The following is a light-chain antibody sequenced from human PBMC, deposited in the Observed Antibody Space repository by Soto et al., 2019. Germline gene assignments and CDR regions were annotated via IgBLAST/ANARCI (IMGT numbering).Light chain of an antibody. CDR3: SSYTSSSTLLYV. CDR1: SSDVGGYNF. Sequence: QSVLTQPASVSGSPGQSITISCTGTSSDVGGYNFVSWYQHHPGKAPKLMIYEVSNRPSGVSNRFSGSKSGNTASPTISGLQAEDEADYYCSSYTSSSTLLYVFGTGTKVTVL. CDR2: EVS. V-gene: IGLV2-14*01. J-gene: IGLJ1*01.